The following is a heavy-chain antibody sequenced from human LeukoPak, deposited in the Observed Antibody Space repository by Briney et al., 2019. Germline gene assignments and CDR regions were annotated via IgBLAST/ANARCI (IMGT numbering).Heavy chain of an antibody. V-gene: IGHV3-23*01. CDR2: ISGSGGST. CDR1: GFTFNNYA. Sequence: GGSLRLSCAASGFTFNNYAMSWVRQAPGKGLEWVSAISGSGGSTNYADSVKGRFTISRDNSKNTLFLQMNSLRAEDTAVYYCARSGSSWYRFDYWGQGTLVTVSS. D-gene: IGHD6-13*01. CDR3: ARSGSSWYRFDY. J-gene: IGHJ4*02.